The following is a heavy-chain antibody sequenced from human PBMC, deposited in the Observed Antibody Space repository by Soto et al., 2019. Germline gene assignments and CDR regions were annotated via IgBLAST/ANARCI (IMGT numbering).Heavy chain of an antibody. CDR1: GYTFATYD. CDR2: MNPNSGNT. D-gene: IGHD2-21*01. J-gene: IGHJ5*01. V-gene: IGHV1-8*01. CDR3: ARSDGYNFNWLDS. Sequence: QVQLVQSGAEVKTPGASVKVSCKASGYTFATYDINWVRQAPGQGLEWMGWMNPNSGNTGYAQKFHGRPTMTRDTALSVAHMEMSSLRNEDTTVYYCARSDGYNFNWLDSWGQGTLVTVSA.